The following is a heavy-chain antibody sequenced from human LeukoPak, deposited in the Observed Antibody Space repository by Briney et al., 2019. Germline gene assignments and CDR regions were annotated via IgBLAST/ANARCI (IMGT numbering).Heavy chain of an antibody. CDR2: ISGSGGST. Sequence: PGGSLRLSCAASGFTFSSYAMSWVRQAPGKGLEWISAISGSGGSTYYADSVKGRFTISRDNSKNTLYLQMNSLRAEDTAVYYCAKDEKWELLMGAVDYWGQGTLVTVSS. D-gene: IGHD1-26*01. V-gene: IGHV3-23*01. J-gene: IGHJ4*02. CDR3: AKDEKWELLMGAVDY. CDR1: GFTFSSYA.